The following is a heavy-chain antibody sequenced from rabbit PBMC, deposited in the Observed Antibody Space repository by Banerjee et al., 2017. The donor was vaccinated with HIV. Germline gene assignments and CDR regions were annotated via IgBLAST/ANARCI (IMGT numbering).Heavy chain of an antibody. CDR2: IYTGSSGNT. Sequence: QEQLEESGGDLVKPEGSLTLTCKASGIDFSSYYYMCWVRQAPGKGLELIACIYTGSSGNTVYASWAKGPFTISKTSSTTVTLQMTSLTAADTATYFCARDRGVMPAFNLWGPGTLVTVS. CDR1: GIDFSSYYY. V-gene: IGHV1S45*01. CDR3: ARDRGVMPAFNL. J-gene: IGHJ4*01.